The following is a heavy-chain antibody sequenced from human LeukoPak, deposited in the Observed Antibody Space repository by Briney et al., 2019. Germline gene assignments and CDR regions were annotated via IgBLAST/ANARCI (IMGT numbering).Heavy chain of an antibody. Sequence: PSETLSLTCTVSGGSISSYYWSWVRQPPGKGLEWVGYIYYSGSTNYNPSLKSRVTISVDTSKNQFSLKLSSVTAADTAVYYCARVHYDSSGYRKFDYWGQGTLVTVSS. CDR3: ARVHYDSSGYRKFDY. CDR1: GGSISSYY. D-gene: IGHD3-22*01. J-gene: IGHJ4*02. CDR2: IYYSGST. V-gene: IGHV4-59*01.